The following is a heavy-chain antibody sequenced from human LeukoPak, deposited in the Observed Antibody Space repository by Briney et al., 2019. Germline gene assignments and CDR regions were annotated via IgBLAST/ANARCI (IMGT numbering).Heavy chain of an antibody. D-gene: IGHD2-2*01. CDR2: INPNSGGT. J-gene: IGHJ4*02. CDR3: ARDWGYCSSTSCYDAGDY. CDR1: GYTFTGYY. Sequence: ASVKVSCKASGYTFTGYYMHWVRQAPGQGLEWMGWINPNSGGTNYAQKFQGRVTMTRDTSISTAYMELSRLRSDDTAVYYCARDWGYCSSTSCYDAGDYWGQGTLVTVSS. V-gene: IGHV1-2*02.